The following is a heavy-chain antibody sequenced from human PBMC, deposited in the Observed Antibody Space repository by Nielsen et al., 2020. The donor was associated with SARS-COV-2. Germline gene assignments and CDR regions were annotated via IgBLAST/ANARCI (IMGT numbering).Heavy chain of an antibody. Sequence: SETLSLTCTVSGGSISSGSYYWSWIRQPAGKGLEWIGRIYTSGSTNYNPSLKSRVTISVDTSKNQFSLKLSSVTAADTAVYYCARSPPTYTAWGQGTLVTVSS. D-gene: IGHD5-18*01. CDR1: GGSISSGSYY. CDR2: IYTSGST. CDR3: ARSPPTYTA. J-gene: IGHJ4*02. V-gene: IGHV4-61*02.